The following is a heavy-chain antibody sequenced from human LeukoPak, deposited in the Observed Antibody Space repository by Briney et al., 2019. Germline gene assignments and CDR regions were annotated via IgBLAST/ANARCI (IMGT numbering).Heavy chain of an antibody. CDR2: INHSGST. J-gene: IGHJ3*02. D-gene: IGHD3-22*01. Sequence: KPSETLSLTCTVSGGSISSYYWSWTRQPPGKGLEWIGEINHSGSTNYNPSLKSRVTISVDTSKNQFSLKLSSVTAADTAVYYCARRYRGYDSKAAFDIWGQGTMVTVSS. CDR3: ARRYRGYDSKAAFDI. CDR1: GGSISSYY. V-gene: IGHV4-34*01.